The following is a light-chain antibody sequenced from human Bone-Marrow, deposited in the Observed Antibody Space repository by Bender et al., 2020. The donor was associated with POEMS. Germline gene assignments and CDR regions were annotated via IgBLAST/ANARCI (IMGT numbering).Light chain of an antibody. Sequence: QSVVTQPPSLSEAPRQRVTISCSGSSSNIGNHGVNWYQQLPGEAPKLLIYYDDLLTPGVSDRFSAYKSGTSASLAMSELQSEDEDLYYCTAWDDSLSGWVFGGGTKLNV. CDR3: TAWDDSLSGWV. CDR1: SSNIGNHG. J-gene: IGLJ3*02. V-gene: IGLV1-36*01. CDR2: YDD.